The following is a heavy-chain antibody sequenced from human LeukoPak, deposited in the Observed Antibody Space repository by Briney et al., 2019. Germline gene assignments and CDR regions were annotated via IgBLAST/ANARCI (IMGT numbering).Heavy chain of an antibody. CDR3: AKVVVAATHQEYFQH. CDR2: ISGSGGST. D-gene: IGHD2-15*01. Sequence: PGGSLRLSRAASGFTFSSYAMSWVRQAPGKGLEWVSAISGSGGSTYYADSVKGRFTISRDNSKNTLYLQMNSLRAEDTAVYYCAKVVVAATHQEYFQHWGQGTLVTVSS. V-gene: IGHV3-23*01. J-gene: IGHJ1*01. CDR1: GFTFSSYA.